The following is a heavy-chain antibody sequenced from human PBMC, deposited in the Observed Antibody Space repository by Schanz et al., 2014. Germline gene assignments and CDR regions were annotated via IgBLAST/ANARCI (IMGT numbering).Heavy chain of an antibody. D-gene: IGHD3-3*01. CDR3: ARDRRFFDRDDLYYFDS. J-gene: IGHJ4*02. CDR1: GYTFTTYA. V-gene: IGHV1-18*01. Sequence: QVHLVQSGAEVKRPGASVRVSCKASGYTFTTYAMSWVRQAPGQGLEWVGWISVYNHNKEYDQKFQGRVTMTTDTSTSTAYMALTDLRSDDTAVYYCARDRRFFDRDDLYYFDSWGQGTLVTVSS. CDR2: ISVYNHNK.